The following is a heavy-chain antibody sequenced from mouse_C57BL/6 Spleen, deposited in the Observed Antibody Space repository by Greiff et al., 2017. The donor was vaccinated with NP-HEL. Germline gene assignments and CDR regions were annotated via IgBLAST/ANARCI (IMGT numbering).Heavy chain of an antibody. J-gene: IGHJ1*03. CDR1: GFTFSDYY. V-gene: IGHV5-16*01. Sequence: EVQLVESEGGLVQPGSSMKLSCTASGFTFSDYYMAWVRQVPEKGLEWVANINYDGSSTYYLDSLKSRVIISRDNAKNILYLQMSRLKSEDTATYYWEGVGGSSFWYFDVWGTGTSVTVSS. CDR2: INYDGSST. CDR3: EGVGGSSFWYFDV. D-gene: IGHD1-1*01.